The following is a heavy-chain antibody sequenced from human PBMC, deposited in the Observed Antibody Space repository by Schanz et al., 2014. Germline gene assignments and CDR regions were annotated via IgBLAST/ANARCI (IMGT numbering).Heavy chain of an antibody. CDR1: GFTFSSYS. CDR3: AKTPREYCNYDNCPNWFDS. Sequence: EVQLVESGGGLVQPGGSLRLSCTASGFTFSSYSMNWVRQAPGKGLEWVSYVSRSTPDIYYADSVKGRFTMSRDNAKNSVFLQMNSLRAEDTAVYYCAKTPREYCNYDNCPNWFDSWGQGTLXTASS. D-gene: IGHD2-15*01. J-gene: IGHJ5*01. V-gene: IGHV3-48*01. CDR2: VSRSTPDI.